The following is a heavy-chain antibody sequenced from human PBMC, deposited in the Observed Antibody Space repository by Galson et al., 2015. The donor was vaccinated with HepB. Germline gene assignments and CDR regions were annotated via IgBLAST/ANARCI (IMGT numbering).Heavy chain of an antibody. V-gene: IGHV3-30-3*01. CDR3: ARARGGNNWYPPRDVVDI. D-gene: IGHD1-1*01. Sequence: PLRLSCAASGFTFSTYAMHWARLAPGKGLEWVDVISYDGGNKYYADSVKGRFTISRHNFNNMLYLQMNSLRAEDTAVYYCARARGGNNWYPPRDVVDIWGQGTMVTVSA. CDR1: GFTFSTYA. CDR2: ISYDGGNK. J-gene: IGHJ3*02.